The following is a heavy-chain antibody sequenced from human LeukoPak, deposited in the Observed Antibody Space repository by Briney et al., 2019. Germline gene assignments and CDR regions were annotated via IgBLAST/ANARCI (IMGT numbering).Heavy chain of an antibody. V-gene: IGHV3-21*01. CDR1: GFTFGGYT. CDR2: ITGGGDYM. CDR3: ARVSIFGVVIANDY. Sequence: GGSLRLSCAASGFTFGGYTMSWVRQAPGKGLQWVSTITGGGDYMYYADPVKGRFTISRDDSKNSLYLHMNSLRAEDTAVYHCARVSIFGVVIANDYWGQGTVVTVSS. J-gene: IGHJ4*02. D-gene: IGHD3-16*02.